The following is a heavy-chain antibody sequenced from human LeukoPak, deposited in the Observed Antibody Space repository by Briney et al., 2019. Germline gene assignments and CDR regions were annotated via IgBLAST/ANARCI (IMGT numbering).Heavy chain of an antibody. Sequence: PGGSLRLSCAASGFTFSSXXXXXXXXXXXXXXEWVSSISSSSSYIYYADSVKGRFTISRDNAKNSLYLQMNSLRAEDTAVYYCARGPIAVADYWGQGTLVTVSS. CDR2: ISSSSSYI. J-gene: IGHJ4*02. V-gene: IGHV3-21*01. CDR1: GFTFSSXX. CDR3: ARGPIAVADY. D-gene: IGHD6-19*01.